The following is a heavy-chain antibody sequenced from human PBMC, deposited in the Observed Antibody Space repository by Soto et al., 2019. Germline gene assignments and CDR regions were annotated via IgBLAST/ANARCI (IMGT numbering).Heavy chain of an antibody. J-gene: IGHJ6*02. Sequence: GASVKVSCRASGYIFTGYYMHWVRQAPGQGLEWMGWINPNSGGTNYAQKFQGWVTMTRDTSISTAYMELSRLRSDDTAVYYRAISGDPFHVDTAPGRLTGYGMDVWGQGTTVTVSS. V-gene: IGHV1-2*04. D-gene: IGHD5-18*01. CDR1: GYIFTGYY. CDR2: INPNSGGT. CDR3: AISGDPFHVDTAPGRLTGYGMDV.